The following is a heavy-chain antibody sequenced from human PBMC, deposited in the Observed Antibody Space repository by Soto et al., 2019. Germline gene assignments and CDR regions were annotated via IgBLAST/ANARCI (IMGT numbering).Heavy chain of an antibody. CDR1: GGTFNSYG. CDR2: IIPLYGTV. D-gene: IGHD3-10*01. CDR3: ARVRVIRGVIPSHFGL. Sequence: QAHLAQSGAEVKKPGSSVTVSCKASGGTFNSYGISWVRQAPGQGLDWMGVIIPLYGTVNYEQKFQGRVSITADKSTSTAYMDLNSLRSDDTAVYYCARVRVIRGVIPSHFGLWGQGTQVTVSS. V-gene: IGHV1-69*06. J-gene: IGHJ4*02.